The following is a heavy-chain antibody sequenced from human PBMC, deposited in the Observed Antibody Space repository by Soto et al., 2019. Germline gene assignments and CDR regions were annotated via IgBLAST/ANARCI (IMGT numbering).Heavy chain of an antibody. CDR2: IYHSGSA. D-gene: IGHD4-17*01. J-gene: IGHJ4*02. Sequence: XXTLSLPCAVYGGSFSRFWWGWVLQSPGKGLEWIGEIYHSGSANYNPSLKSRVTISVDTSKNQFSLKLSSVTAADTAVYYCARGFPTVVTVDYWGQGTLVTVSS. CDR3: ARGFPTVVTVDY. CDR1: GGSFSRFW. V-gene: IGHV4-34*01.